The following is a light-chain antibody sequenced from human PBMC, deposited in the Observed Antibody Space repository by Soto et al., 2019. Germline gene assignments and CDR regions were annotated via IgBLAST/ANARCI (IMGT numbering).Light chain of an antibody. CDR1: QSISNH. V-gene: IGKV1-39*01. Sequence: DIQVTQSPSSLSASAGDRVTITCRASQSISNHLNWYQQKPGKAPKLLIYAASSLQSGVPSRFSGSGSGTDFTLTISSLQPEDFATYYCQQSYSTPFTFGPGTKVDIK. CDR2: AAS. J-gene: IGKJ3*01. CDR3: QQSYSTPFT.